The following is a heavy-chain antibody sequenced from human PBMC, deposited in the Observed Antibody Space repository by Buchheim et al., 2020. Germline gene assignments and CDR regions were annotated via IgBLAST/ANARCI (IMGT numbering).Heavy chain of an antibody. Sequence: EVQLVESGGGLVQPGGSLRLSCAASGFTFSSYWMHWVRQAPGKGLVWVSRINGDGSSTRYEDSVKGRFTISREHAKNTLYLQMNSLGTGDTAVYYCARGIQWLAPNFDYWGQATL. D-gene: IGHD6-19*01. CDR2: INGDGSST. J-gene: IGHJ4*02. V-gene: IGHV3-74*01. CDR1: GFTFSSYW. CDR3: ARGIQWLAPNFDY.